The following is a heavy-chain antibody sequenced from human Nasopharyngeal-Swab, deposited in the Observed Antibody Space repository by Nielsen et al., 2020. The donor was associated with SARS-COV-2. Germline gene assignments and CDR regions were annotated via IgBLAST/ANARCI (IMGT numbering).Heavy chain of an antibody. CDR1: GGTFSSYA. J-gene: IGHJ4*02. CDR2: IIPILGIA. D-gene: IGHD3-22*01. Sequence: SVKVSCKASGGTFSSYAISWVRQAPGQGLEWMGRIIPILGIANYAQKFQGRVTITADKSTSTAYMELSSLRSEDTAVYYCANPQSGYWQFDYWGQGTLVTVSS. V-gene: IGHV1-69*04. CDR3: ANPQSGYWQFDY.